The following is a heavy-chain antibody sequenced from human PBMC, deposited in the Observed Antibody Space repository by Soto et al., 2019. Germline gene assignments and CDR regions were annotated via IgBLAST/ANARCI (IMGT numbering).Heavy chain of an antibody. CDR3: ARGPSGDKVDS. Sequence: QVQLQESGPGLVKPSQTLSLTCTVSGGSISTVDYWWRWIRQSPDMGLEWIGHIYDGGRTYNNPSLESRLTMAVDTSKGQLALTLSSVSAADTAVYYCARGPSGDKVDSWGQGTLVTVSS. CDR1: GGSISTVDYW. CDR2: IYDGGRT. V-gene: IGHV4-30-4*01. J-gene: IGHJ4*02. D-gene: IGHD7-27*01.